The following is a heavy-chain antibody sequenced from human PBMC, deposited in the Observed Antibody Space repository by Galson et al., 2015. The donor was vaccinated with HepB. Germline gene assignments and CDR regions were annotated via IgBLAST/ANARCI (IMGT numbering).Heavy chain of an antibody. D-gene: IGHD1-1*01. CDR1: AFTFRNYA. J-gene: IGHJ3*02. V-gene: IGHV3-30-3*01. Sequence: SLRLSCAASAFTFRNYAMHWLRQAPVRGLEWVAVIAYDGSNKYYANSVKGRFTISRDNSYNTLYLQMNSLGVEDTAVYYCARTGPGPGTFDIWGQGTVVTVSS. CDR3: ARTGPGPGTFDI. CDR2: IAYDGSNK.